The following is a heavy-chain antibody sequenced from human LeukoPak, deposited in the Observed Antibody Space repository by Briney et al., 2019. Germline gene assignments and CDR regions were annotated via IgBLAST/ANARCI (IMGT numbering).Heavy chain of an antibody. J-gene: IGHJ6*02. CDR2: ISFDGKIS. Sequence: GGSLRLSCAASGFTFNRYGMHWVRQAPGKGLEWVAVISFDGKISYYADSVKGRFTISRDNAKNSLYLQMNSLRAEDTALYYCAKDVFSTGGNLLYYYYGMDVWGQGTTVTVSS. CDR1: GFTFNRYG. D-gene: IGHD4-23*01. V-gene: IGHV3-30*18. CDR3: AKDVFSTGGNLLYYYYGMDV.